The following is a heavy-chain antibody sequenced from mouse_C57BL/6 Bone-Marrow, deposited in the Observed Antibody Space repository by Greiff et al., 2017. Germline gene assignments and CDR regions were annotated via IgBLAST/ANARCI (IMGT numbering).Heavy chain of an antibody. CDR3: ARDRYYGSSYWYFDV. CDR1: GFTFSDYY. D-gene: IGHD1-1*01. Sequence: EVQVVESEGGLVQPGSSMKLSCTASGFTFSDYYMAWVRQVPEKGLEWVANINYDGSSTYYLDSLKSRFIISRDNAKNILYLQMSSLKSEDTATYYCARDRYYGSSYWYFDVWGTGTTVTVSS. V-gene: IGHV5-16*01. J-gene: IGHJ1*03. CDR2: INYDGSST.